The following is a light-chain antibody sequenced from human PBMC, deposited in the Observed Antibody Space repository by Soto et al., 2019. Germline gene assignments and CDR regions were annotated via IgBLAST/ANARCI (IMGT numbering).Light chain of an antibody. CDR3: SSYTNINTRACV. CDR1: SSDVGSYNF. J-gene: IGLJ1*01. CDR2: QVT. Sequence: QSALTQPASVSGSPGQSITISCTGTSSDVGSYNFVSWYQHHAGTAPKLIIYQVTNRPSGVSDRFSASKSGDTASLTISGLQAEDEAIYYCSSYTNINTRACVFGTGTKLTVL. V-gene: IGLV2-14*01.